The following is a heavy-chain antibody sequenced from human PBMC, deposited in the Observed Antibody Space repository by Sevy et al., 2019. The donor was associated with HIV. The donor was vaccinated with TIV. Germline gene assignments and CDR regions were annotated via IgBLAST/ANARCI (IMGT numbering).Heavy chain of an antibody. J-gene: IGHJ4*02. D-gene: IGHD1-26*01. CDR3: TRWSGAQSIFDY. V-gene: IGHV3-49*04. Sequence: GGSLRLSCTASGFTFGDYAMSWVRQAPGKGLEWVAFIKSKALGGTTESAASVKGRFTISRDDSKSIVYLQMNNLKTEDTAVYYCTRWSGAQSIFDYWGQGTLVTVSS. CDR1: GFTFGDYA. CDR2: IKSKALGGTT.